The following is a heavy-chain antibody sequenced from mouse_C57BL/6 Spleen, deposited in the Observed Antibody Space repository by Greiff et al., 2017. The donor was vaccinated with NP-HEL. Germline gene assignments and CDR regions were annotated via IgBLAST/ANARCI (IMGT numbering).Heavy chain of an antibody. J-gene: IGHJ4*01. Sequence: QVTLKESGPGILQSSQTLSLTCSFSGFSLSTSGMGVSWIRQPSGKGLEWLAHIYWDDDKRYNPSLKSRLTISKDTSRNQVFLKITSVDTADTATYYCARRTRIYYDYGGGAMDYWGQGTSVTVSS. CDR2: IYWDDDK. CDR1: GFSLSTSGMG. V-gene: IGHV8-12*01. D-gene: IGHD2-4*01. CDR3: ARRTRIYYDYGGGAMDY.